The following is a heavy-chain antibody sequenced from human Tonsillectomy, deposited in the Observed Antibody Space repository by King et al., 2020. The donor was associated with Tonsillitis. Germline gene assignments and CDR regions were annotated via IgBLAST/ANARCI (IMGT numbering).Heavy chain of an antibody. Sequence: VQLVESGGGLVQPGGALRLSCSASGVAFSDFYMHWVRQPPGKGLEYVSSIIGDWRSTNYADSVKGRFIISRDNSKNTLYLQMNSLRGDDTAVYYCLLQVTYGSLDNWGQGTLVTVSS. CDR2: IIGDWRST. CDR1: GVAFSDFY. D-gene: IGHD6-13*01. CDR3: LLQVTYGSLDN. V-gene: IGHV3-64D*06. J-gene: IGHJ4*02.